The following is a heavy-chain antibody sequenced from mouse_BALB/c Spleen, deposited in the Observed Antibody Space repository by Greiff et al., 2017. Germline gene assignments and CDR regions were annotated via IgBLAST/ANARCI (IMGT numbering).Heavy chain of an antibody. J-gene: IGHJ4*01. CDR3: ARETITTVVATDAMDY. V-gene: IGHV3-2*02. CDR2: ISYSGST. D-gene: IGHD1-1*01. CDR1: GYSITSDYA. Sequence: EVQGVESGPGLVKPSQSLSLTCTVTGYSITSDYAWNWIRQFPGNKLEWMGYISYSGSTSYNPSLKSRISITRDTSKNQFFLQLNSVTTEDTATYYCARETITTVVATDAMDYWGQGTSVTVSS.